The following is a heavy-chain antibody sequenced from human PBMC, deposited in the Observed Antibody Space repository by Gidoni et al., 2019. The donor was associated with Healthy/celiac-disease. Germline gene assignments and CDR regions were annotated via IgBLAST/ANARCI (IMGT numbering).Heavy chain of an antibody. CDR3: ASLNQLPRLYYYGMDV. D-gene: IGHD2-2*01. CDR1: GFTFSSYS. V-gene: IGHV3-48*02. J-gene: IGHJ6*02. CDR2: ISSSSSTI. Sequence: EVQLVASGGGLVQPGGSLRLSCAASGFTFSSYSMNWVRQAQGKGLEWVSYISSSSSTIYYADSVKGRFTISRDNAKNSLYLQMNSLRDEDTAVYYCASLNQLPRLYYYGMDVWGQGTTVTVSS.